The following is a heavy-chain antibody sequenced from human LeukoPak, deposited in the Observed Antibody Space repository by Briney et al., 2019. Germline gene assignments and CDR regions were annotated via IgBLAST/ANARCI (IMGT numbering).Heavy chain of an antibody. CDR2: IWHDGKNK. V-gene: IGHV3-33*08. J-gene: IGHJ4*02. CDR1: GFIFNNYR. CDR3: ARDRGSNDPIDY. Sequence: GGSLRLSCAASGFIFNNYRMNWVRQAPGKGLEWVAVIWHDGKNKYYADSVKGRFTISRDNSKNTLYLQMNSLRAEDTAVYHCARDRGSNDPIDYWGQGTLVTVSS. D-gene: IGHD2-15*01.